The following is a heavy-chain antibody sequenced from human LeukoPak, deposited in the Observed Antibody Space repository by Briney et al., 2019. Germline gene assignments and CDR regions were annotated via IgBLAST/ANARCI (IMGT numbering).Heavy chain of an antibody. J-gene: IGHJ6*02. CDR3: ARDRWELLSYYYYGMDV. CDR1: GDSVSSKSTA. V-gene: IGHV6-1*01. Sequence: SQTLSLTCAISGDSVSSKSTAWNWIGQSPSRGLEWLGRTYYRSKWYTGYAVSVKGRITINPGTSKNQFSLQLNSVTPEDTAVYYCARDRWELLSYYYYGMDVWGQGTTVTVSS. D-gene: IGHD1-26*01. CDR2: TYYRSKWYT.